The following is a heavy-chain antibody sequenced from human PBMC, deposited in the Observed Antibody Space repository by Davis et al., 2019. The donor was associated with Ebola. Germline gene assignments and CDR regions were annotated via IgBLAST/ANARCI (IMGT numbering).Heavy chain of an antibody. Sequence: GESLKISCAASGFTFSVYYMSWIRQAPGKGPEWVSSISSSASYKNYADSVKGRFTISRDDAKKSLYLQMNSLRAEDTAVYYCVRDTYYYYNTMDVWGKGTAVTVSS. CDR2: ISSSASYK. V-gene: IGHV3-11*06. J-gene: IGHJ6*04. CDR3: VRDTYYYYNTMDV. CDR1: GFTFSVYY.